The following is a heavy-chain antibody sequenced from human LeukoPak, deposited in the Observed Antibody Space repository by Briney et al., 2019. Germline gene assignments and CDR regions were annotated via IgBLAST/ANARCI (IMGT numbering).Heavy chain of an antibody. J-gene: IGHJ5*02. Sequence: GASVKVSCKASGGTFSSYAISWVRQAPGQGLEWMGGIIPIFGTANYAQKFQGRVTITADESTSTAYMELSSLRSEDTAVYYCAATATLGFRFDPWGQGTLVTVSS. V-gene: IGHV1-69*13. CDR1: GGTFSSYA. CDR2: IIPIFGTA. CDR3: AATATLGFRFDP. D-gene: IGHD2-15*01.